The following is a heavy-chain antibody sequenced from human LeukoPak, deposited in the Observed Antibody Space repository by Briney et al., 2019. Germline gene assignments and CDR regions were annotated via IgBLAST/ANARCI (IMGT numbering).Heavy chain of an antibody. Sequence: SETQSLTCAVSGGSISSGGYSWSWIRQQPGEGLEWIGYIYHSGSTYYNPSLKSRVTISVDRSKNQFSLKLSSVTAADTAVYYCARGPGPRFGELLRGPYYYYGMDVWGQGTTVTVSS. V-gene: IGHV4-30-2*01. CDR3: ARGPGPRFGELLRGPYYYYGMDV. CDR2: IYHSGST. CDR1: GGSISSGGYS. J-gene: IGHJ6*02. D-gene: IGHD3-10*01.